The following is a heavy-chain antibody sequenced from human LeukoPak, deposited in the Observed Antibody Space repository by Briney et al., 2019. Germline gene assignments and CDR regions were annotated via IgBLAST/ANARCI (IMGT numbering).Heavy chain of an antibody. V-gene: IGHV4-59*08. CDR1: GGSISSYY. CDR3: ARASYYYDSSGYYYTPFDY. CDR2: IYHGGST. Sequence: PSETLSLTCTVSGGSISSYYWSWIRQPPGKGLEWIGYIYHGGSTNYNPSLKSRVTISVDTSKNQFSLKLSSVTAADTAVYYCARASYYYDSSGYYYTPFDYWGQGTLVTVSS. D-gene: IGHD3-22*01. J-gene: IGHJ4*02.